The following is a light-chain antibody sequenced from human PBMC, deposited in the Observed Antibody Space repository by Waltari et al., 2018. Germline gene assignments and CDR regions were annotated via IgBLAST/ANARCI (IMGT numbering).Light chain of an antibody. CDR3: QAWDSSNVV. J-gene: IGLJ2*01. V-gene: IGLV3-1*01. CDR1: KLGDKY. CDR2: QDS. Sequence: SYELTQPPSVSVSPGQTASITCSGDKLGDKYACWYQQKPGQSPVLVIYQDSKRPSGIPERFSGSNSGNTATLTSGGTQAMDEADYYCQAWDSSNVVFGGGTKLTVL.